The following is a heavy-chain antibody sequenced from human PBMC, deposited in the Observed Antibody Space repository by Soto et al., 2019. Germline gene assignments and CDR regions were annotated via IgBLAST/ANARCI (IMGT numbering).Heavy chain of an antibody. CDR3: ATKGPGDGATGLGWFDP. D-gene: IGHD3-16*01. Sequence: QVQLVQSGAEVKRPGSSVKVSCKASGGTFSTYAINWVRQAPGQGLEWMGGLIPIFGTANYAQKFQGRVSITADESTSTAYMELSILRSEDTAVYYCATKGPGDGATGLGWFDPWGQGTLVTVSS. J-gene: IGHJ5*02. V-gene: IGHV1-69*01. CDR2: LIPIFGTA. CDR1: GGTFSTYA.